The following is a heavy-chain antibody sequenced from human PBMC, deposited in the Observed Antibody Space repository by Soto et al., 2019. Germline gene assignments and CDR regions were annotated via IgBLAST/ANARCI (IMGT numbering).Heavy chain of an antibody. CDR1: GFTFGDYA. V-gene: IGHV3-49*04. J-gene: IGHJ4*02. CDR2: IRSKAYGGTT. Sequence: GGSLRLSCTASGFTFGDYAMSWVHQAPGKGLEWVGFIRSKAYGGTTEYAASVKGRFTISRDDSKSIAYLQMNSLKTEDTAVYYCTRAQSSFDYWGQGTLVTVSS. CDR3: TRAQSSFDY.